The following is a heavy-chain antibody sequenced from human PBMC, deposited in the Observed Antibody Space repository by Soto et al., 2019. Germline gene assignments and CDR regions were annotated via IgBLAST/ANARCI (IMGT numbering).Heavy chain of an antibody. D-gene: IGHD1-26*01. CDR3: ARAGRVGGSYYY. J-gene: IGHJ4*02. CDR1: GGSFSGYY. V-gene: IGHV4-34*01. Sequence: QVQLQQWGAGLLKPSETLSLTCAVYGGSFSGYYWSWIRQPPGKGLEWIGEINHSGSTNYNPSLKSRVTISVDTSRNQFSLKLSSVTAADTAAYYCARAGRVGGSYYYGGQGTLVTVSS. CDR2: INHSGST.